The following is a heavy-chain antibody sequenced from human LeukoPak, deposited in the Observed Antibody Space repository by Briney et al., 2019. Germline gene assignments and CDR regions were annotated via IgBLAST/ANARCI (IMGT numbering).Heavy chain of an antibody. CDR3: AIAQNNHGYVYFGMDV. Sequence: SVKVSCKASGDTFDSHALSWVRQAPGQGLEWMGAIIPMYGTSNYAQKFQGRVAISADESTSTAYMELNSLTSEDTAVYYCAIAQNNHGYVYFGMDVWGKGTTVTVSS. V-gene: IGHV1-69*13. CDR1: GDTFDSHA. D-gene: IGHD5-12*01. J-gene: IGHJ6*04. CDR2: IIPMYGTS.